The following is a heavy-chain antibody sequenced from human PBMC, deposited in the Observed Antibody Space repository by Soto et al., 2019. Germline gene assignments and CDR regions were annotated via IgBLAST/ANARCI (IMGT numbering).Heavy chain of an antibody. D-gene: IGHD3-22*01. CDR2: ISAYNGNT. Sequence: GASVKVSCKASGYTFTSYGISWVRQAPGQGLEWMGWISAYNGNTNYAQKLQGRVTMTTDTSTSTAYMELRSLRSDDTAVYYCARVMGLKTMIVVVITTDWFDPWGQGTLVTVSS. V-gene: IGHV1-18*01. CDR3: ARVMGLKTMIVVVITTDWFDP. CDR1: GYTFTSYG. J-gene: IGHJ5*02.